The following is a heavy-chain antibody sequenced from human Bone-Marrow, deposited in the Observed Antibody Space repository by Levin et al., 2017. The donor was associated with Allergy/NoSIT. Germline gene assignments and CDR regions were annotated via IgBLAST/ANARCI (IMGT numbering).Heavy chain of an antibody. D-gene: IGHD4-17*01. V-gene: IGHV3-33*01. CDR2: IWYDGSNK. CDR1: GFTFSSYG. J-gene: IGHJ4*02. CDR3: ARGLTTNPPLVY. Sequence: GGSLRLSCAASGFTFSSYGMHWVRQAPGKGLEWVAVIWYDGSNKYYADSVKGRFTISRDNSKNTLYLQMNSLRAEDTAVYYCARGLTTNPPLVYWGQGTLVTVSS.